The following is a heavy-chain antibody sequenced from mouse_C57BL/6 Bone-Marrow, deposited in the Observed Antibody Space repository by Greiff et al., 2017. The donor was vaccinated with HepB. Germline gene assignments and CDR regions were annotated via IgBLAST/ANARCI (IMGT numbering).Heavy chain of an antibody. CDR1: AYTFTDYY. Sequence: EVQLQQSGPVLVKPGASVKMSCKASAYTFTDYYMNWVKQSHGKSLEWIGVINPYNGGTSYNQKFKGKATLTVDKSSSTAYMELNSLTSEDSAVYYCERWDYAWFAYWGQGTLVTVSA. J-gene: IGHJ3*01. CDR2: INPYNGGT. V-gene: IGHV1-19*01. CDR3: ERWDYAWFAY. D-gene: IGHD2-4*01.